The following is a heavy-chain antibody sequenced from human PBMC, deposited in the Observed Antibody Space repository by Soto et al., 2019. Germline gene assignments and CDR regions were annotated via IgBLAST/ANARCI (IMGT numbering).Heavy chain of an antibody. CDR1: GGSISSSSYY. V-gene: IGHV4-39*01. CDR3: ARPSRSYLYYFDY. CDR2: IYYSGGT. J-gene: IGHJ4*02. D-gene: IGHD1-26*01. Sequence: QLQLQEAGPGLVKPSETLSLTCTVSGGSISSSSYYWGWIRQPPGKGLEWIGSIYYSGGTYYSPYLKSRVTMSVDTSKNQFSLKLSSVTAADTAVYYCARPSRSYLYYFDYWGQGTLVTVSS.